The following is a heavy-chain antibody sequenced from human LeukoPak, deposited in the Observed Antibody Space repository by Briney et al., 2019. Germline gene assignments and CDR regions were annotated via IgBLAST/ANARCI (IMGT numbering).Heavy chain of an antibody. J-gene: IGHJ6*03. V-gene: IGHV4-4*07. D-gene: IGHD2-2*01. Sequence: AETLSLTCAVSGGSISSYYWTWIRQPAGKGLEWIGRIYTSGSTNYNPSLKSRVTMSVDTSKNQFSLKLNSVTAADTAVYYCARDSSSTYYYYMDVGGKGTTVTVSS. CDR3: ARDSSSTYYYYMDV. CDR2: IYTSGST. CDR1: GGSISSYY.